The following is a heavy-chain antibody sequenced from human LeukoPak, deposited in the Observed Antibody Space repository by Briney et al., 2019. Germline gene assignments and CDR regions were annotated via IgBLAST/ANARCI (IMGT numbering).Heavy chain of an antibody. CDR2: IIPIFGTA. V-gene: IGHV1-69*13. CDR3: AGGKYSSSWIDY. D-gene: IGHD6-13*01. Sequence: GASVKVSCKASGGTFSSYAISWVRQAPGQGLEWMGGIIPIFGTANYAQKFQGRVTITADESTSTAYMELSSLRSEDTAVYYCAGGKYSSSWIDYWGQGTLVTVSS. CDR1: GGTFSSYA. J-gene: IGHJ4*02.